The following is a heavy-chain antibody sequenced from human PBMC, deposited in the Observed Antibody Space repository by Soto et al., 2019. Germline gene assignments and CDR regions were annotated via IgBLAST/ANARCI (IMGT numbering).Heavy chain of an antibody. Sequence: QVQLEQSGAEVKKPGSSVKISCKASGGTLSDHGVSWLRQAPGQGLEWVGGTIPVFNTAKYAPKFQGRVTIAADKSTNIVYMESGSLISDDTAFYYCARGVYGSVNYYTVPSAFDIWGQGTLVIVSS. D-gene: IGHD3-10*01. V-gene: IGHV1-69*06. J-gene: IGHJ3*02. CDR2: TIPVFNTA. CDR1: GGTLSDHG. CDR3: ARGVYGSVNYYTVPSAFDI.